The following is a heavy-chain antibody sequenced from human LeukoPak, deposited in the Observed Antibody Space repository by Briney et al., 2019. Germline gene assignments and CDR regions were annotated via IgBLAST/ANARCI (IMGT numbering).Heavy chain of an antibody. Sequence: KPSETLSLTCTVSGGSISSYYWSWIRQPPGKGLEWIGYIYYSGSTNYNPSLKSRVTISVDTSKNQFSLKLSSVTAADTAVYYCARDVGYDILTGPVAGHWFDPWGQGTLVTVSS. CDR2: IYYSGST. CDR1: GGSISSYY. D-gene: IGHD3-9*01. CDR3: ARDVGYDILTGPVAGHWFDP. V-gene: IGHV4-59*01. J-gene: IGHJ5*02.